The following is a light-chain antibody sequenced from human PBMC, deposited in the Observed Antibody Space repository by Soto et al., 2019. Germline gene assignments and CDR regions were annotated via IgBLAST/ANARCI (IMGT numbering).Light chain of an antibody. Sequence: DIQMTQSPSSLSASVGDSVTSTCRASQSISSYLNWYQQKPGKAPKLLIYAASSLQSGVPSRFSGSGSGTDFTLTISSLQPEDFATYYCQQSYSTPTFGGGTKVEIK. CDR3: QQSYSTPT. V-gene: IGKV1-39*01. J-gene: IGKJ4*01. CDR1: QSISSY. CDR2: AAS.